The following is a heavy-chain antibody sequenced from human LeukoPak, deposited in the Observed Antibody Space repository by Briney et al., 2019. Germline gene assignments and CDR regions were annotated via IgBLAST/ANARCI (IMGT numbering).Heavy chain of an antibody. D-gene: IGHD1-26*01. J-gene: IGHJ3*02. CDR3: ASTWEPELRHAAFDI. CDR1: GYTFTSYG. Sequence: ASVKVSCKASGYTFTSYGISWVRQAPGQGLEWMGWMNPNSGNTGYAQKFQGRVTITRNTSISTAYMELSSLRSEDTAVYYCASTWEPELRHAAFDIWGQGTMVTASS. CDR2: MNPNSGNT. V-gene: IGHV1-8*03.